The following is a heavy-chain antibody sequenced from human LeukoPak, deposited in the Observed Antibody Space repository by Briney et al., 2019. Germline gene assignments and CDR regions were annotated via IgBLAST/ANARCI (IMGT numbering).Heavy chain of an antibody. CDR3: ARDRGQEFDY. CDR1: GGSIKTDIYY. Sequence: SETLSLTCNVSGGSIKTDIYYWTWFRQPAGRGLEWIGRIYTTGSTNYNPSLKSRVTISLDTSKNQFSLRLSSVTAADTAVYYCARDRGQEFDYWGQGTLVTVSS. J-gene: IGHJ4*02. CDR2: IYTTGST. V-gene: IGHV4-61*02.